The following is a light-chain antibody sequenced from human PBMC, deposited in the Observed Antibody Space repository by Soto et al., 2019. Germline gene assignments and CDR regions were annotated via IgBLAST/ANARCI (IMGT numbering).Light chain of an antibody. CDR3: QQYNSYEWT. V-gene: IGKV1-5*01. Sequence: DIQMTQSPSTLSASVGDRVTITCRASQSISSWLAWYQQKPRKAPTLLIYDASSLTSGVPYRFSGSGSGTEFTLTISSLQPDDFAMYYCQQYNSYEWTFGQGTKVEIK. CDR1: QSISSW. CDR2: DAS. J-gene: IGKJ1*01.